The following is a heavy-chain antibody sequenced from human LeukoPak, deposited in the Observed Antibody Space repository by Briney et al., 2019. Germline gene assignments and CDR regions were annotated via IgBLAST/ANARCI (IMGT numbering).Heavy chain of an antibody. CDR1: GDSVSSNSAT. D-gene: IGHD3-10*01. V-gene: IGHV6-1*01. Sequence: SQTLSLTCAISGDSVSSNSATWNWIRQSPSRGLEWLGRTYYRSKWYNDYAVSVKSRITINPDTSKNHFSLQLSSVTAADTAVYYCARGAWEYYGSGSYYTRYYYMDVWGKGTTVTISS. CDR2: TYYRSKWYN. J-gene: IGHJ6*03. CDR3: ARGAWEYYGSGSYYTRYYYMDV.